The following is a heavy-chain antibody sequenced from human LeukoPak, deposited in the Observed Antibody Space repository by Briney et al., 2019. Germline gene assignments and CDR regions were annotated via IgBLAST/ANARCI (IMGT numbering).Heavy chain of an antibody. CDR1: GYTFTGYY. CDR3: ARGRDPSSPYDAFDV. J-gene: IGHJ3*01. D-gene: IGHD3-10*01. CDR2: INPNSGGT. Sequence: ASVKVSCKASGYTFTGYYMHWVRQAPGQGLEWMGWINPNSGGTNYAQKFQGRVTMTRDTSISTAYMELSRLRSDDTAVYYCARGRDPSSPYDAFDVWGQGTMVTVSS. V-gene: IGHV1-2*02.